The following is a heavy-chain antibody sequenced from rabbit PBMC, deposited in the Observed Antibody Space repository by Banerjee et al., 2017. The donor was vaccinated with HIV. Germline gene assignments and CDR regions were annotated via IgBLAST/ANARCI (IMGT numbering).Heavy chain of an antibody. CDR1: GFDFSSYY. D-gene: IGHD6-1*01. CDR3: ARLDYTYGYAGYAYARGFNL. V-gene: IGHV1S7*01. J-gene: IGHJ4*01. Sequence: QLKETGGGLVQPGGSLTLSCKASGFDFSSYYMSWVRQAPGKGLEWIGIIYAGKGSTDYASWVNGRFTISSDNAQNTVDLQMNSLTAADTATYFCARLDYTYGYAGYAYARGFNLWGQGTLVTVS. CDR2: IYAGKGST.